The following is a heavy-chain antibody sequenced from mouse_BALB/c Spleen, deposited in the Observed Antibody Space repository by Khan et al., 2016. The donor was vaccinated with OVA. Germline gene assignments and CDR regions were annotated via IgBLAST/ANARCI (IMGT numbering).Heavy chain of an antibody. CDR3: ARITTVVGAMDY. CDR1: GYAFSSYW. J-gene: IGHJ4*01. Sequence: QMQLEESGAELVRPGSSVKISCKASGYAFSSYWMNWVKQRPGQGLEWIGQIYPGDGDINYNGKCKGKATLTAEKSSSTAYMQLSSLTSEDSAVYFCARITTVVGAMDYWGQGTSVTVSS. V-gene: IGHV1-80*01. CDR2: IYPGDGDI. D-gene: IGHD1-1*01.